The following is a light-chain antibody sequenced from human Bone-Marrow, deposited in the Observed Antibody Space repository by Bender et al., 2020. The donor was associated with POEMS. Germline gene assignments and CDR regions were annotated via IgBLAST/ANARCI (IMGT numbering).Light chain of an antibody. Sequence: SYEVTQPPSVSVSPGQTAGITCSGDDLGDKYVAWYQRKPGQSPVLVIYQDTKRPSGIPERFSGSNSGNTATLTISGTQAMDEADYYCQAWDTYSVIFGGGTKLTVL. J-gene: IGLJ2*01. CDR2: QDT. CDR1: DLGDKY. CDR3: QAWDTYSVI. V-gene: IGLV3-1*01.